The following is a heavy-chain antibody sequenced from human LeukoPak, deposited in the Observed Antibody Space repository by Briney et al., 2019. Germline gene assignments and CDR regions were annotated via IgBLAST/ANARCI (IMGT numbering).Heavy chain of an antibody. CDR1: GGSISSGGYY. D-gene: IGHD3-22*01. CDR3: ARQEYYYDSSGYTLDAFDI. CDR2: IHYSGST. V-gene: IGHV4-31*03. Sequence: SETLSLTCTVSGGSISSGGYYWSWIRQHPGKGLEWIGYIHYSGSTYYNPSLKSRVTISVDTSKNQFSLKLSSVTAADTAVYYCARQEYYYDSSGYTLDAFDIWGQGTMVTVSS. J-gene: IGHJ3*02.